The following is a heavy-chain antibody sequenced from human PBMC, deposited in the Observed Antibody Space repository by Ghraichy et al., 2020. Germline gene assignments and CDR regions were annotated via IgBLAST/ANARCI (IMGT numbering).Heavy chain of an antibody. D-gene: IGHD3-10*01. J-gene: IGHJ5*02. V-gene: IGHV1-8*03. CDR3: ARGLVTMVLRTDYNWFDP. CDR2: MNPNSGNT. CDR1: GYTFTSYD. Sequence: ASVKVSCKASGYTFTSYDINWVRQATGQGLEWMGWMNPNSGNTGYAQKFRGRVTITRNTSISTAYMELSSLRSEDTAVYYCARGLVTMVLRTDYNWFDPWGQGTLVTVSS.